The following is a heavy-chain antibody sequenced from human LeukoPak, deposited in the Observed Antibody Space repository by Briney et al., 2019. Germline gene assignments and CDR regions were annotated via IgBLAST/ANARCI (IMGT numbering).Heavy chain of an antibody. D-gene: IGHD3-22*01. CDR3: ARGPVGYYDSSGYYSY. V-gene: IGHV1-69*13. CDR2: IIPIFGTA. Sequence: SVKVSCKASGGTFSSYAISWVRQAPGQGLEWMGGIIPIFGTANYAQKFQGRVTITADESTSTAYMELSSLRSGDTAVYYCARGPVGYYDSSGYYSYWGQGTLVTVSS. CDR1: GGTFSSYA. J-gene: IGHJ4*02.